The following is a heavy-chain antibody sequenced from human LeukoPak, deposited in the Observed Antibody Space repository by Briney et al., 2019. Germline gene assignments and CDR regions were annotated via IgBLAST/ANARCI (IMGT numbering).Heavy chain of an antibody. V-gene: IGHV3-23*01. CDR2: ISTSGNT. CDR3: ARGLRGNYDY. D-gene: IGHD1-7*01. CDR1: GFTFSDYA. J-gene: IGHJ4*02. Sequence: GGSLRLSCAASGFTFSDYAMAWVRQASGKGLEWVSSISTSGNTYYADSVKGRFTISRDNSKDILYLQMNSLTTEDTALYYCARGLRGNYDYWGQGTLVTVSS.